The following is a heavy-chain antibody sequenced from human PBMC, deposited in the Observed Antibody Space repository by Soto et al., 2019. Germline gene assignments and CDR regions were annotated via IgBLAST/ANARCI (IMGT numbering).Heavy chain of an antibody. D-gene: IGHD6-13*01. V-gene: IGHV3-23*01. CDR3: AKGRGSNWYLVY. J-gene: IGHJ4*02. CDR2: LSGSGNNT. Sequence: EVQLLESGGGLLQPGGSLRLSCAASGFTFSSYAMSWVRQAPGKGLEWVSALSGSGNNTYYTDSVKGRFTISRDNSKNTLYLQMNSLRAEDTAVYYCAKGRGSNWYLVYWGQGTLVTVSS. CDR1: GFTFSSYA.